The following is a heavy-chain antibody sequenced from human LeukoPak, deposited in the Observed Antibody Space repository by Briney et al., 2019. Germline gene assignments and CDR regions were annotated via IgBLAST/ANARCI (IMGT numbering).Heavy chain of an antibody. CDR1: GASITSYY. D-gene: IGHD3-10*01. Sequence: PSETLSLTCTVSGASITSYYWSWIRQPPGKGLEWIGYIYYSGSTNYNPPLKSRVTISVDTSKNQFSLKLSSVTAADTAVYYCARRRGDAFDIWGQGTMVTVSS. V-gene: IGHV4-59*08. CDR2: IYYSGST. CDR3: ARRRGDAFDI. J-gene: IGHJ3*02.